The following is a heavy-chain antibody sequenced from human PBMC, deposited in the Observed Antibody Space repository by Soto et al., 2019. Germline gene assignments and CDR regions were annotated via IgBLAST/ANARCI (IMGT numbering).Heavy chain of an antibody. CDR1: GFSVSNYH. CDR3: AGGRDYSKGVDH. CDR2: ITVGDVT. Sequence: EVQLVDSGGGLVQPGGSLRLSCAASGFSVSNYHMNWVRQAPGKGPEWVSIITVGDVTYYADSVNGRFTISRDISRNTVYLQMNSLRGDDTAVYYCAGGRDYSKGVDHWGQGTLVIVSS. V-gene: IGHV3-66*01. J-gene: IGHJ4*02. D-gene: IGHD4-4*01.